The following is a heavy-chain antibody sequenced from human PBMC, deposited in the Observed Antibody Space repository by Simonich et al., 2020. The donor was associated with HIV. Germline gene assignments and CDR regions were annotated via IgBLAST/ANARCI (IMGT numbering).Heavy chain of an antibody. D-gene: IGHD2-2*01. CDR3: AGGGVGFVVVPASPFDY. Sequence: QVQLVQSGAEVKKPGASVKVSCKASGYTFTNYAMHWVRQAPGQRLEWVGWIKAGKCNTKYTQKFHGRVTITREHSAGAAYMGLGSLKSEETAVYYCAGGGVGFVVVPASPFDYWGQGTLVTVSS. CDR1: GYTFTNYA. V-gene: IGHV1-3*01. CDR2: IKAGKCNT. J-gene: IGHJ4*02.